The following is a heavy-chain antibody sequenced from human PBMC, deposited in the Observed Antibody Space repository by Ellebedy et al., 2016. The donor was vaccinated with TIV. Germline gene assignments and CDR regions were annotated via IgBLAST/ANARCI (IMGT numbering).Heavy chain of an antibody. CDR3: ARRYMDV. Sequence: GGSLRLSXAASGFTFSNYWMHWVRQAPGKGLEWVANIKQDGSEKYYVDSVKGRFTISRDNAKNSLYLQMNSLRAEDTAVYYCARRYMDVWGKGTTVTVSS. J-gene: IGHJ6*03. CDR2: IKQDGSEK. CDR1: GFTFSNYW. V-gene: IGHV3-7*01.